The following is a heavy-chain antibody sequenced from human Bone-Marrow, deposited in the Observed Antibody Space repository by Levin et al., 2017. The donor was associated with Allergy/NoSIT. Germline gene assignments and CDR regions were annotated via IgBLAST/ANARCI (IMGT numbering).Heavy chain of an antibody. J-gene: IGHJ3*02. CDR3: TRYGDFDAFDI. CDR1: GYSLTEIS. V-gene: IGHV1-24*01. CDR2: FDREDAET. Sequence: ASVKVSCRISGYSLTEISIHWVRQAPGKGLECMGGFDREDAETFYAQKFEGRLTLTEDTSTDTAYMELSSLRADDTAVYYCTRYGDFDAFDIWGQGTMVTVSS. D-gene: IGHD4-17*01.